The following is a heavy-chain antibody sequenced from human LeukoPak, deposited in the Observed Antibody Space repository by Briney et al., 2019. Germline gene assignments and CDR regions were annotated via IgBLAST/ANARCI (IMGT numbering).Heavy chain of an antibody. CDR1: GFIFSDYY. CDR2: ASISDAGT. CDR3: ARAPVTSCRGAYCYPFDY. J-gene: IGHJ4*02. D-gene: IGHD2-21*01. Sequence: GSLRLSCAASGFIFSDYYMSWIRQAPGQGLEWVSAASISDAGTYYADSVRGRFTISRDNSKNTLYLQMNSLRVEDAAVYYCARAPVTSCRGAYCYPFDYWGQGTLVTVSS. V-gene: IGHV3-11*01.